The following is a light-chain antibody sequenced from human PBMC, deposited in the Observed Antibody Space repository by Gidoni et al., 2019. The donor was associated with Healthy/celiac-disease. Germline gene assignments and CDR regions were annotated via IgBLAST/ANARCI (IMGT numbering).Light chain of an antibody. J-gene: IGKJ2*01. CDR3: QQYNSYPYT. CDR2: KAS. V-gene: IGKV1-5*03. Sequence: DIQLTQSPSTLSASVGDRVTITCRASQSISSWLAWYQQKPGKAPKLLIYKASSLESGVPSRFSGSGSGTEFTLTISSLQPDDFATYYCQQYNSYPYTFGQGTKLEIK. CDR1: QSISSW.